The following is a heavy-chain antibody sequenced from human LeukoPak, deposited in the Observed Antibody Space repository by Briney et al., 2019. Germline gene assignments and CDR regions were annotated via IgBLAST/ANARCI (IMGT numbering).Heavy chain of an antibody. J-gene: IGHJ6*02. D-gene: IGHD3-10*01. V-gene: IGHV1-46*01. Sequence: ASVKVSCKASGYTFTNYYIHWVRQAPGQGLEWMGVIIPSGGDTTYAQRFQGRVTMTRDTSTGTVYMELTSLRSEDTAVYYCARVTMLRGVIGTNGMDIWGQGTTVTVSS. CDR2: IIPSGGDT. CDR1: GYTFTNYY. CDR3: ARVTMLRGVIGTNGMDI.